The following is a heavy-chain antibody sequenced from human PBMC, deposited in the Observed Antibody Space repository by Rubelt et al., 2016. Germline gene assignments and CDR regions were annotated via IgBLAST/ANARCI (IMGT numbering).Heavy chain of an antibody. J-gene: IGHJ4*02. V-gene: IGHV4-34*01. D-gene: IGHD4-17*01. Sequence: QVQLQQWGAGLLKPSETLSLTCAFYGGSFSAYYWAWIRQPPGKGLEWIGEISHGGITNYKPSLKSRVTISLDTSKNQFSRRLTSMTVADTAVYYCAGATVTTVDWGQGTLVTVSS. CDR3: AGATVTTVD. CDR2: ISHGGIT. CDR1: GGSFSAYY.